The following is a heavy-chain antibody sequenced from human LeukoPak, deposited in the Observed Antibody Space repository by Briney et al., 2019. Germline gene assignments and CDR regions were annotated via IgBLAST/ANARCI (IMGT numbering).Heavy chain of an antibody. Sequence: SETLSLTCAVYGGSFSGYYWSWIRQPPGKGLEWIGEINHSGSTNYNPSLKSRVNISVDTSKNQFSLKLSSVTAADTAVYYCARPKPYCSSTSCSDYWGQGTLVTVSS. CDR2: INHSGST. V-gene: IGHV4-34*01. CDR3: ARPKPYCSSTSCSDY. J-gene: IGHJ4*02. D-gene: IGHD2-2*01. CDR1: GGSFSGYY.